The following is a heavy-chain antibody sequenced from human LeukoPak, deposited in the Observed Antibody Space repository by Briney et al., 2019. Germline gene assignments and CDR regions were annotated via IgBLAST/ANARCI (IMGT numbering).Heavy chain of an antibody. D-gene: IGHD6-13*01. Sequence: SETLSHPRTVSGDSIGSSNNYWAWVRQPPGKGLEWLGSIFYSGSTYYNPSLKSRVTISVDTSKNQFSLNLYSVTAADTATYYCARRGITYSSSFFAPGGQGNLVTVSS. CDR1: GDSIGSSNNY. J-gene: IGHJ5*02. V-gene: IGHV4-39*01. CDR3: ARRGITYSSSFFAP. CDR2: IFYSGST.